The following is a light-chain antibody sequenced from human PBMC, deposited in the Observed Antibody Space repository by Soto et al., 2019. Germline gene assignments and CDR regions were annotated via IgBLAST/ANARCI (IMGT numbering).Light chain of an antibody. CDR3: QEYDGAPPIT. J-gene: IGKJ5*01. CDR1: QTISSW. CDR2: KAS. Sequence: DIQMTQSPSTLSGSVGDRVTITCRASQTISSWLAWYQQKPGKAPKLLIYKASTLKSGVPSRFSGSGSGTEFTLTISRLEPEDFAVYYCQEYDGAPPITFGLGTRLEIK. V-gene: IGKV1-5*03.